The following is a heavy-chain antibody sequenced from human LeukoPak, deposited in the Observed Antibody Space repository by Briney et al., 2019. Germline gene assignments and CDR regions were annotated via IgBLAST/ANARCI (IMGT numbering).Heavy chain of an antibody. D-gene: IGHD4-11*01. CDR1: GFRLTSHG. CDR3: ARDSDYSGNGNGDWFDP. CDR2: ISPHTGIT. J-gene: IGHJ5*02. Sequence: EASVKVSCKASGFRLTSHGVSWMRQAAGQGLEWMGWISPHTGITHYAEKFEDRVTMTIDTSTTTAYMELRSLRYADTAVYYCARDSDYSGNGNGDWFDPWGQGTVITVSS. V-gene: IGHV1-18*04.